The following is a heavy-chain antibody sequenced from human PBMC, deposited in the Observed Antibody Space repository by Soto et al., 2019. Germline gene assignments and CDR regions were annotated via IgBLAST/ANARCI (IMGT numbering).Heavy chain of an antibody. CDR1: GGTFSTYA. CDR2: IIPIFGTA. V-gene: IGHV1-69*13. CDR3: AREIFGVIISGGRDAFDI. Sequence: ASVKVSCKASGGTFSTYAISWVGQAPGQGLEWMGGIIPIFGTAKYAQKFQGRVTITADESTSTAYMELSSLRSEDTAVYYCAREIFGVIISGGRDAFDIWGQGTMVTVS. D-gene: IGHD3-3*01. J-gene: IGHJ3*02.